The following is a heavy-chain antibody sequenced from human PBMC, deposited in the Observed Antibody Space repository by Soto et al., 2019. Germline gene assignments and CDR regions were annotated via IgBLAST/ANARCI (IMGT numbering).Heavy chain of an antibody. CDR1: GGSISSYY. Sequence: PSETLSLTCTVSGGSISSYYWSWIRQPPGKGLEVIGYISYSGSTNYNPSLKSRVTISVDTSKNQFSLKLTSVTAADTAVYYCSRQSYDSSVYYLKYYFDFWGHGTLVTVSS. D-gene: IGHD3-22*01. V-gene: IGHV4-59*01. J-gene: IGHJ4*01. CDR3: SRQSYDSSVYYLKYYFDF. CDR2: ISYSGST.